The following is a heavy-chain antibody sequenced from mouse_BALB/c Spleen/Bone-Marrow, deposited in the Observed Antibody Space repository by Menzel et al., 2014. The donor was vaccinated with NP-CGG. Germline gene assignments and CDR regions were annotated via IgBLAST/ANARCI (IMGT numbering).Heavy chain of an antibody. Sequence: EVQLQQSGPELVKPGASVKMSCKASGYTFTSYIIHWVKQKPGPGLEWIGYINPYNDDTKYNERFRNKATLTSDKSSSTAYVELSSLTSDDSAVYYCARWHYYGAYWGQGTLVTVSA. CDR3: ARWHYYGAY. D-gene: IGHD1-2*01. V-gene: IGHV1-14*01. CDR2: INPYNDDT. CDR1: GYTFTSYI. J-gene: IGHJ3*01.